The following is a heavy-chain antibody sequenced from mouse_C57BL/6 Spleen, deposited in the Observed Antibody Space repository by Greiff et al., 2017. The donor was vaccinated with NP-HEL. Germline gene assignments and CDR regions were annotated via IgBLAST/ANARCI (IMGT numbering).Heavy chain of an antibody. V-gene: IGHV2-2*01. CDR3: ASQLGYYCDY. CDR1: GFSLTSYG. CDR2: IWSGGST. D-gene: IGHD4-1*02. Sequence: QVQLQQSGPGLVQPSQSLSITCTVSGFSLTSYGVHWVRQSPGKGLEWLGVIWSGGSTAYNAAFISRLSISKDNSKSHAFFKMNSLQAADTAVYYCASQLGYYCDYWGQGTTLTVSS. J-gene: IGHJ2*01.